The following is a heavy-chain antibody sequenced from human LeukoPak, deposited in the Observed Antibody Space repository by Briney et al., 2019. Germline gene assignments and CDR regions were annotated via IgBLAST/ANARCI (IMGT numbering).Heavy chain of an antibody. CDR2: ISYDGSNK. D-gene: IGHD4-17*01. CDR3: AKDRDYGDYLG. CDR1: GFTFSSYG. J-gene: IGHJ4*02. V-gene: IGHV3-30*18. Sequence: RSLRLSCAASGFTFSSYGMHWVRQAPGKGLEWVAVISYDGSNKYYADSVKGRFTISRDNSKNTLYLQMNSLRAEDTAVYYCAKDRDYGDYLGWGQGTLVTVSS.